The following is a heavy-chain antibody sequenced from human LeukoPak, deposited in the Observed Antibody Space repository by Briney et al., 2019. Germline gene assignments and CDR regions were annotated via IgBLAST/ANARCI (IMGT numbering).Heavy chain of an antibody. V-gene: IGHV3-30-3*01. CDR1: GFTFSSYA. CDR2: ISYDGSNK. Sequence: SGGSLRLSCAAPGFTFSSYAMHWVRQAPGKGLEWVAVISYDGSNKYYADSVKGRFTISRDNSKNTLYLQMNSLRAEDTAVYYCARDPDSSGLFLFDYWGQGTLVTVSS. J-gene: IGHJ4*02. D-gene: IGHD3-22*01. CDR3: ARDPDSSGLFLFDY.